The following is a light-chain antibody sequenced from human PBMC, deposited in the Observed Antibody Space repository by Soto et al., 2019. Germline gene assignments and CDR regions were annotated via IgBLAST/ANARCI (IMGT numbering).Light chain of an antibody. V-gene: IGKV3-15*01. CDR3: QQYNNWPFIT. J-gene: IGKJ5*01. CDR2: GAS. Sequence: EIVMTQSPATLSVSPGERATLSCRASQSVRGNLAWYQQKPGQSPRLLIYGASSRATGIPVRFSGSGSGTELTLTISSLQSEDFAVYYCQQYNNWPFITFGQGTRLEIK. CDR1: QSVRGN.